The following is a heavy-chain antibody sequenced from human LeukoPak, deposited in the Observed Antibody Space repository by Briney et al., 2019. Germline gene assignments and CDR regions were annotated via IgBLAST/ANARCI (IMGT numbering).Heavy chain of an antibody. CDR1: GGTFSSYA. Sequence: ASVKVSCKASGGTFSSYAISWVRQAPGQGLEWMGRIIPILGIANYAQKFQGRVTITADKSTSTAYMELSSLRSEDTAVYYCAREAVSFVAVAKEGYFDFWGQGTLVTVSS. V-gene: IGHV1-69*04. J-gene: IGHJ4*02. D-gene: IGHD6-19*01. CDR3: AREAVSFVAVAKEGYFDF. CDR2: IIPILGIA.